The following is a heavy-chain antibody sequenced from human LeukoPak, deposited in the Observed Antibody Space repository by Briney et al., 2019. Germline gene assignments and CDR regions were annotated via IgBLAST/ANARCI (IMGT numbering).Heavy chain of an antibody. J-gene: IGHJ4*02. V-gene: IGHV1-18*01. CDR1: GYTFTSYG. Sequence: ASVKVSCKASGYTFTSYGISWVRQAPGQGLEWMGWISAYNGNTNYAQKLQGRVTMTTDTSTSTAYVELRSLRSDDTAVYYCASTTTVTTGAYGFDYWGQGTLVTVSS. CDR3: ASTTTVTTGAYGFDY. CDR2: ISAYNGNT. D-gene: IGHD4-17*01.